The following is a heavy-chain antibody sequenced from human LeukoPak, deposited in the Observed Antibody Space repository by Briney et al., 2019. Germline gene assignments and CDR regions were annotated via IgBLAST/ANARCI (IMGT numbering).Heavy chain of an antibody. CDR2: IYTSGST. V-gene: IGHV4-61*02. D-gene: IGHD3-3*01. CDR3: ARDKGFGVLDY. CDR1: GGSISSGSYY. J-gene: IGHJ4*02. Sequence: SETLSLTCTVSGGSISSGSYYWSWIRQPAGKGLEWIGRIYTSGSTNYNPSLKSRVTISVDTSKNQFSLKLSSVTAADTAAYYCARDKGFGVLDYWGQGTLVTVSS.